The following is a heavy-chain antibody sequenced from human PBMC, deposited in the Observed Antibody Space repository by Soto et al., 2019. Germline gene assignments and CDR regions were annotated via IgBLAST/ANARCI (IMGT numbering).Heavy chain of an antibody. D-gene: IGHD2-2*01. CDR2: IYYSGST. Sequence: QVQLQESGPGLVKPSETLSLTCTVSGGSISSYYWSWIRQPPGKGLEWIGYIYYSGSTNYNPSLKSRVTISVDTSKNQFSLKLSSVTAADTAVYYCAIDLLGYCSSTSCYPSMDVWGKGTTVTVSS. CDR1: GGSISSYY. CDR3: AIDLLGYCSSTSCYPSMDV. V-gene: IGHV4-59*01. J-gene: IGHJ6*03.